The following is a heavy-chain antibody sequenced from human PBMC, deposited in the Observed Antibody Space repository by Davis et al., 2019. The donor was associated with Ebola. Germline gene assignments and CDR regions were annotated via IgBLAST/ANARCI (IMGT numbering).Heavy chain of an antibody. D-gene: IGHD3-22*01. CDR2: INAAKGNT. V-gene: IGHV1-3*01. Sequence: ASVKVSCKASGYTFSTYAIHWLRQAPGQRLEWMGLINAAKGNTKYSQKFQGRVTMTRDTSTSTVYMELSSLRSEDTAVYYCAREEIVVVITLFNYYGMDVWGQGTTVTVSS. J-gene: IGHJ6*02. CDR3: AREEIVVVITLFNYYGMDV. CDR1: GYTFSTYA.